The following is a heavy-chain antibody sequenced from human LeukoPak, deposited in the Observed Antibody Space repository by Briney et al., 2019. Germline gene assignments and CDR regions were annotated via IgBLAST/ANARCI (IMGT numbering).Heavy chain of an antibody. J-gene: IGHJ4*02. D-gene: IGHD2-15*01. Sequence: GGSLRLSCATSGFSFSSYAMSWVRQAPGKGLEWVSAMSSSDDGRYYAASVRGRFTISRDTSRSTLYRQMNSLRAEDAAVYYCAKAPVTSCRGAFCYPFDYWGQGTLVTVSS. CDR2: MSSSDDGR. CDR3: AKAPVTSCRGAFCYPFDY. CDR1: GFSFSSYA. V-gene: IGHV3-23*01.